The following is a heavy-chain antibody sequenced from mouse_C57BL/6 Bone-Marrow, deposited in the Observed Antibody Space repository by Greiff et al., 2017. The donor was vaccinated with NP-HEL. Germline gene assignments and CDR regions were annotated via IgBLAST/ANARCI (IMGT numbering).Heavy chain of an antibody. V-gene: IGHV1-18*01. Sequence: EVQLQESGPELVKPGASVKIPCKASGYTFTDYNMDWVKQSHGKSLEWIGDINPNNGGTIYNQKFKGKATLTVDKSSSTAYMELRSLTSEDTAVYYCARINYGSFYAMDYWGQGTSVTVSS. CDR3: ARINYGSFYAMDY. CDR2: INPNNGGT. J-gene: IGHJ4*01. D-gene: IGHD1-1*01. CDR1: GYTFTDYN.